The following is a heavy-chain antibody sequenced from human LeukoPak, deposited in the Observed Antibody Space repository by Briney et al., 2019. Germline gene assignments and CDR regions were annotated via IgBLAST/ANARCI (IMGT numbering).Heavy chain of an antibody. D-gene: IGHD5-12*01. CDR1: GYTFTSYD. Sequence: GASVKVSCKASGYTFTSYDINWVRQATGQGLEWMGWMNPNSGNTGYAQKFQGRVTMTRNTSISTAYMELSSLRSEDTAVYYCARARYKIVATTMGYWGQGTLVTVSS. CDR2: MNPNSGNT. CDR3: ARARYKIVATTMGY. J-gene: IGHJ4*02. V-gene: IGHV1-8*01.